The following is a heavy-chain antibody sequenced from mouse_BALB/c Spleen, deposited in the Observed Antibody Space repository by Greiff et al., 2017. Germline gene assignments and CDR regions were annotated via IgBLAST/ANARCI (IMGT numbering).Heavy chain of an antibody. J-gene: IGHJ2*01. D-gene: IGHD2-4*01. Sequence: VHVKQSGAELVRSGASVKLSCTASGFNIKDYYMHWVKQRPEQGLEWIGWIDPENGDTEYAPKFQGKATMTADTSSNTAYLQLSSLTSEDTAVYYCARGDYDGLDYWGQGTTLTVSS. CDR2: IDPENGDT. V-gene: IGHV14-4*02. CDR3: ARGDYDGLDY. CDR1: GFNIKDYY.